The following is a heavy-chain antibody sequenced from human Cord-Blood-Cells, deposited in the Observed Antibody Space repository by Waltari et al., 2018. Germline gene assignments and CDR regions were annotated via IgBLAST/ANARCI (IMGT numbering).Heavy chain of an antibody. D-gene: IGHD2-2*01. CDR3: ARGDMFCSSTSCLDY. Sequence: QVQLQQWGAGLLKPSETLSLTCAVYGGSFSGYYWSWIRQPPGKGLEWIGEINHSGSTKYNPTLKSRVTISVDTSKNQFSLKLSSVTAADTAVYYCARGDMFCSSTSCLDYWGQGTLVTVSS. CDR1: GGSFSGYY. J-gene: IGHJ4*02. V-gene: IGHV4-34*01. CDR2: INHSGST.